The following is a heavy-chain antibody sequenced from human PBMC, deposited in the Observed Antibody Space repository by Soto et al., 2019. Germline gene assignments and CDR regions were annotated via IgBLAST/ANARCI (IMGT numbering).Heavy chain of an antibody. CDR3: ARGETAWPRAYGLDA. CDR2: ITRSSDI. CDR1: GFTFSSYS. D-gene: IGHD2-21*02. V-gene: IGHV3-21*01. Sequence: GGSLRLSSAASGFTFSSYSIHWVRQAPGRGLEWVSAITRSSDIYYADSVKGRFTISRDNAKNSVSRQMDSLRAEDTAVYYCARGETAWPRAYGLDAWGGGTTVTVSS. J-gene: IGHJ6*04.